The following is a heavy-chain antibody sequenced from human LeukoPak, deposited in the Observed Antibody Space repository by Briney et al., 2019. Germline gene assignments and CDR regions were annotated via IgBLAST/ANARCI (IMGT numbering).Heavy chain of an antibody. CDR1: GFTFSSYW. CDR3: ARTVCSQEY. CDR2: INSDGSVT. D-gene: IGHD4-17*01. Sequence: PGGSLRLSCVASGFTFSSYWMHWVRQAPGKGLVWVSRINSDGSVTTYADSVKGRFTISRDNAKNTLFLQMNSLRLEDTAVYYCARTVCSQEYWGQGTLVTVSS. J-gene: IGHJ4*02. V-gene: IGHV3-74*01.